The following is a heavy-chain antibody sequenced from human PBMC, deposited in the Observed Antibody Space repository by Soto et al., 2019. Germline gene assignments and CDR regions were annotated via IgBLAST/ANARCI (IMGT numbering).Heavy chain of an antibody. CDR3: TSDASRDSSARGWFDP. J-gene: IGHJ5*02. Sequence: PGGSLRLSCAASGFTFRSFTMNWVRQAQGKGLEWVSTISSNSAYIYYTDALRGRFTISRDNAKNSLHLQMNSLRAEDTAVYYCTSDASRDSSARGWFDPWGPGTLVTVSS. CDR1: GFTFRSFT. D-gene: IGHD6-13*01. V-gene: IGHV3-21*01. CDR2: ISSNSAYI.